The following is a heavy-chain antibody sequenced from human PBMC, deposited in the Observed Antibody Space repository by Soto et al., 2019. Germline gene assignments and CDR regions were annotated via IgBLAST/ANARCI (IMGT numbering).Heavy chain of an antibody. CDR3: ARDHGGDSSGDGMDV. Sequence: SVKVSCKASGGTFSTYTFTWVRQAPGQGLEWVGGIIPIFGTANYAQKFQGRVTITADESTSTAYMELKSLRSEDTAVYYCARDHGGDSSGDGMDVWGQGTTVTVSS. V-gene: IGHV1-69*13. CDR2: IIPIFGTA. CDR1: GGTFSTYT. J-gene: IGHJ6*02. D-gene: IGHD2-21*02.